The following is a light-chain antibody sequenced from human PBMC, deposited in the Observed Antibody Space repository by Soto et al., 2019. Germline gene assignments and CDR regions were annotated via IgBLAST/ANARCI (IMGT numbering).Light chain of an antibody. Sequence: QSVLTQPPSASGSPGQSVAISSTETSSNVGGYNNASWYQQHPGKAPKLIIYEVNKRPSGVPDRFSGSKSGNTASLTVSGLQAEDEADYYCSSYAGSSNVFGTGTTLTVL. CDR3: SSYAGSSNV. CDR2: EVN. CDR1: SSNVGGYNN. J-gene: IGLJ1*01. V-gene: IGLV2-8*01.